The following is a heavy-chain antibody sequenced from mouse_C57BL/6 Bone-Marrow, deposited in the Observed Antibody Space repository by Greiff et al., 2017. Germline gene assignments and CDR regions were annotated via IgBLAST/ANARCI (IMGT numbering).Heavy chain of an antibody. V-gene: IGHV1-19*01. J-gene: IGHJ1*03. Sequence: DVKLQESGPVLVKPGASVKMSCKASGYTFTDYYMNWVKQSHGKSLEWIGVINPYNGGTSYNQKFKGKATLTVDKSSSTAYMELNSLTSEDSAVYYCATWFYWYFDVWGTGTTVTVSS. CDR1: GYTFTDYY. CDR2: INPYNGGT. CDR3: ATWFYWYFDV. D-gene: IGHD2-2*01.